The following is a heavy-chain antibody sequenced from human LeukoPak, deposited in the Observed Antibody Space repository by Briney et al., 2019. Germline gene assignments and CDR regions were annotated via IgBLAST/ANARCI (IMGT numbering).Heavy chain of an antibody. V-gene: IGHV1-69*04. CDR3: ARDIWFGELDFDY. Sequence: ASVKVSCKASGGTFSSYAISWVRQAPGQGLEWMGRIIPILGIANYAQKFQGRVTITADKSTSTAYMELSSLRSEDTAVYYCARDIWFGELDFDYWGQGTLVTVSS. D-gene: IGHD3-10*01. J-gene: IGHJ4*02. CDR2: IIPILGIA. CDR1: GGTFSSYA.